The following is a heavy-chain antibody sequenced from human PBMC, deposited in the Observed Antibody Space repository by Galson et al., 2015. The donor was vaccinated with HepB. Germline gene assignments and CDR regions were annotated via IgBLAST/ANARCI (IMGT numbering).Heavy chain of an antibody. CDR2: IYYNGNT. J-gene: IGHJ4*02. V-gene: IGHV4-59*08. CDR3: ARHDPNSGWSDFDC. D-gene: IGHD6-19*01. CDR1: GGSISYYY. Sequence: ETLSLTCTVSGGSISYYYWSWIRQPPGKGLEWIGYIYYNGNTNYNLSLKSRVTISVDTTKNQFSLRLSSVTAADTAVYYCARHDPNSGWSDFDCWGQGALVTVSS.